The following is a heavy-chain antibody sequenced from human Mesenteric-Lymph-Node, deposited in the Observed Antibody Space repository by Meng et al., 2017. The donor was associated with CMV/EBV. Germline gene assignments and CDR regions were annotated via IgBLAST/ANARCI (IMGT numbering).Heavy chain of an antibody. CDR3: ARVGLGYHGMDV. D-gene: IGHD5/OR15-5a*01. J-gene: IGHJ6*02. V-gene: IGHV3-13*01. CDR1: GFNFRNYD. CDR2: IASGGDT. Sequence: GESLKISCVASGFNFRNYDMHWVRQVTGKGLEWVSAIASGGDTYYAGSVRGRFTISRENVKNSLYLEMNSLRAGDTALYYCARVGLGYHGMDVWGQGTTVTVSS.